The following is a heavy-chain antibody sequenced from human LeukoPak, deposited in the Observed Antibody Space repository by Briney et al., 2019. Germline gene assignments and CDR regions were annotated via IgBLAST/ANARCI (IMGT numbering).Heavy chain of an antibody. J-gene: IGHJ4*02. D-gene: IGHD3-22*01. CDR1: GFTFSSYE. CDR2: VNSNGRNT. V-gene: IGHV3-64*01. CDR3: VRDMTGNYYDT. Sequence: GGSPRLSCAASGFTFSSYEMNWVRQAPGKGLEYVSAVNSNGRNTFYARSVKGRFTISRDNSKNTLYLQMGGLRAEDTALYYCVRDMTGNYYDTWGQGTLVTVSS.